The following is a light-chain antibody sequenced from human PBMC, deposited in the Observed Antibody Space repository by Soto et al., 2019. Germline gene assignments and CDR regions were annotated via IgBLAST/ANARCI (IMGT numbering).Light chain of an antibody. V-gene: IGLV2-8*01. CDR1: SSDVGGYNY. J-gene: IGLJ1*01. CDR3: SSYTGTNNFGV. CDR2: EVR. Sequence: NSSDVGGYNYVSWYQQHPGKAPKLVIYEVRERPSGVPDRFSGSKSGNTASLTVSGLQAEDEADYYCSSYTGTNNFGVFGPGTKVTVL.